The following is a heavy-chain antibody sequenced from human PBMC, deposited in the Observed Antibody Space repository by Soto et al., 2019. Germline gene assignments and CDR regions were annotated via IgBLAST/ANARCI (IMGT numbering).Heavy chain of an antibody. CDR2: ISGSGGST. D-gene: IGHD6-19*01. Sequence: GGSLRLSCAASGFTFSSYAMSWVRQAPGKGLEWASAISGSGGSTYYADSVKGRFTISRDNSKNTLYLQMNSLRAEDTAVYYCAKDIGYSSGWSEGFQHWGQGTLVTVSS. CDR3: AKDIGYSSGWSEGFQH. V-gene: IGHV3-23*01. CDR1: GFTFSSYA. J-gene: IGHJ1*01.